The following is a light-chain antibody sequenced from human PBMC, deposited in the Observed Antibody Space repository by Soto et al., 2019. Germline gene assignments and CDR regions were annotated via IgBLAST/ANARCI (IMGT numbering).Light chain of an antibody. CDR1: LSISNN. CDR3: QPHHNWPVFT. V-gene: IGKV3-15*01. Sequence: EMVMTQSPATLSVSPGARVTLSCRASLSISNNLAWYQQKPGQAPRLLIYGASTRATGMPARFSGSGSGTEFTLTINSLQSEDFAMYYCQPHHNWPVFTFGGGTRVEIK. CDR2: GAS. J-gene: IGKJ4*01.